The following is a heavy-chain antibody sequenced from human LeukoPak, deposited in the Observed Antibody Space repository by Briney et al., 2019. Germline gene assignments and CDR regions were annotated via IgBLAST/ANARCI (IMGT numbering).Heavy chain of an antibody. J-gene: IGHJ4*02. D-gene: IGHD3-10*01. Sequence: SETLSLTCTVSGGSISSYYWSWIRQPPGKGLEWIGYIYFSGSTSYNPSLKSRVTISVDTSKNQFSLKLSSVTPADTAVYYCARLPRRYYGSGSYSYYFDYWGQGTLVTVSS. CDR1: GGSISSYY. V-gene: IGHV4-59*01. CDR2: IYFSGST. CDR3: ARLPRRYYGSGSYSYYFDY.